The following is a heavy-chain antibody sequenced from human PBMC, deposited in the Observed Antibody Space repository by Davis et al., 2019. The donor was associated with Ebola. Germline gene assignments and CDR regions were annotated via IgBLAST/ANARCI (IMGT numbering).Heavy chain of an antibody. CDR1: GGSFSGYY. J-gene: IGHJ5*02. CDR3: ARARGISTWFDP. CDR2: INHSGST. V-gene: IGHV4-34*01. Sequence: MPSETLSLTCAVYGGSFSGYYRSWIRQPPGKGLEWIGEINHSGSTNYNPSLKSRVTISVDTSKNQFSLKLSSVTAADTAVYYCARARGISTWFDPWGQGTLVTVSS. D-gene: IGHD3-3*01.